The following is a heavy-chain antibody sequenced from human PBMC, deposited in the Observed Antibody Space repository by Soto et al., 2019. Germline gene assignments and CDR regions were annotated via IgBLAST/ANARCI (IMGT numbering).Heavy chain of an antibody. CDR2: IYHSGST. J-gene: IGHJ4*02. D-gene: IGHD4-17*01. Sequence: SETLSLTCAVSGGSISSSNWWSWVRQPPGKGLEWIGEIYHSGSTNYNPSLKSRVTISVDKSKNQFSLKLSSVTAADTAVYYCARGNADYGDYFDYWGQGTLVTVSS. V-gene: IGHV4-4*02. CDR3: ARGNADYGDYFDY. CDR1: GGSISSSNW.